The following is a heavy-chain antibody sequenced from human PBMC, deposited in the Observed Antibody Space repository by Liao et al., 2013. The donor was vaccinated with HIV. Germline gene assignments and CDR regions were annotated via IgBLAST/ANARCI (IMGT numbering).Heavy chain of an antibody. D-gene: IGHD3-16*01. CDR3: ARGVWGRVTCEGFVCYYYYYYMDA. CDR1: GEAFSGYY. J-gene: IGHJ6*03. Sequence: QVRLQQWGAGLLKSSDTLSLTCAVYGEAFSGYYWTWIRQAPGKGLEWIGEINHSGSTNYNPSLKSRVTVSVDPSKNQFSLKLRSVTAADTAMYYCARGVWGRVTCEGFVCYYYYYYMDAWGKGTSVTVSS. CDR2: INHSGST. V-gene: IGHV4-34*01.